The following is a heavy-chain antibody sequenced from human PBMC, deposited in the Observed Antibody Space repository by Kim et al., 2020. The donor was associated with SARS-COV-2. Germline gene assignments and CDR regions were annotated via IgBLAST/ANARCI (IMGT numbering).Heavy chain of an antibody. CDR1: GGSISSGDYY. J-gene: IGHJ3*02. V-gene: IGHV4-30-4*01. CDR2: IYYSGST. Sequence: SETLSLTCTVSGGSISSGDYYWSWIRQPPGKGLEWIGYIYYSGSTYYNPSLKSRVTISVDTSKNQFSLKLSSVTAADTAVYYCAREYYYGSGSYSSAFDIWGQGTMVTVSS. D-gene: IGHD3-10*01. CDR3: AREYYYGSGSYSSAFDI.